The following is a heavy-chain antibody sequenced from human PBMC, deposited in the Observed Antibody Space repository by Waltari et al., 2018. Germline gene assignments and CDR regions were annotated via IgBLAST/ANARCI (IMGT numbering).Heavy chain of an antibody. V-gene: IGHV1-69*08. CDR1: GGTFSSYA. Sequence: QVQLVQSGAEVKKPGSSVKVSCKASGGTFSSYAISWVRQAPGQGLEWMGRIIPIFGTANYAQKFQGRVTITADKSTSTAYMELSSLRSEDTAVYYCARDHELSGIAGLNWFDPWGQGTLVTVSS. J-gene: IGHJ5*02. CDR2: IIPIFGTA. D-gene: IGHD6-13*01. CDR3: ARDHELSGIAGLNWFDP.